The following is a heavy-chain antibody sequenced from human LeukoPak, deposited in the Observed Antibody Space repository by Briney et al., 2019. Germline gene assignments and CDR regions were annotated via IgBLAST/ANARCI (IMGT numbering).Heavy chain of an antibody. V-gene: IGHV3-48*04. Sequence: PGGSLRLSCAASGFTFSSYSMNWVRQAPGKGLEWVSYISSSSSTIYYADSVKGRFTISRDNAKNSLYLQMNSLRAEDTAVYYCARDRGNYYGSGSYWDYWGQGTLVTVSS. J-gene: IGHJ4*02. D-gene: IGHD3-10*01. CDR2: ISSSSSTI. CDR3: ARDRGNYYGSGSYWDY. CDR1: GFTFSSYS.